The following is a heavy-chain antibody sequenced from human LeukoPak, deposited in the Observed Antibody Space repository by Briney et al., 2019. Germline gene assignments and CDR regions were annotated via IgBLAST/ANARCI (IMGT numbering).Heavy chain of an antibody. J-gene: IGHJ4*02. Sequence: GGSLRLSCAASGFTFSDYWMSWVRQAPGKGLEWVSGISGRSSSTYYAYSVKGRFTISRDNSKNTLYLQMNSLRVEDTAVYYCAKLNLAETNYWGQGTLVTVSS. CDR2: ISGRSSST. CDR1: GFTFSDYW. D-gene: IGHD1-14*01. CDR3: AKLNLAETNY. V-gene: IGHV3-23*01.